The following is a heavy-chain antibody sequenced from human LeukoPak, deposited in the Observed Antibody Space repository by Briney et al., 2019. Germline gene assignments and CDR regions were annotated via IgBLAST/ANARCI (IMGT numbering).Heavy chain of an antibody. Sequence: GGSLRLSCAASGFTFSSHGMNWVRQAPGKGLVWVSRINSDGSSTSYADSVKGRFTISRDNAKNTLYLQMNSLRAEDTAVYYCARLAVAGTGVYWGQGTLVTVSS. D-gene: IGHD6-19*01. J-gene: IGHJ4*02. CDR3: ARLAVAGTGVY. CDR2: INSDGSST. CDR1: GFTFSSHG. V-gene: IGHV3-74*01.